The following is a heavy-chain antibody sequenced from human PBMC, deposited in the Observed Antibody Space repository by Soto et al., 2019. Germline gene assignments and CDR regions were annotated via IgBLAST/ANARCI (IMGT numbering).Heavy chain of an antibody. J-gene: IGHJ4*02. CDR2: IWYDGSNK. D-gene: IGHD5-12*01. Sequence: GGSLRLSCAASGFTFSSYGMHWVRQAPGKGLEWVAVIWYDGSNKYYADSVKGRFTISRDNSKNTLYLQMNSLRAEDTAVYYCARELRYSGYDYDWVGFDYWGQGTLVTVSS. V-gene: IGHV3-33*01. CDR1: GFTFSSYG. CDR3: ARELRYSGYDYDWVGFDY.